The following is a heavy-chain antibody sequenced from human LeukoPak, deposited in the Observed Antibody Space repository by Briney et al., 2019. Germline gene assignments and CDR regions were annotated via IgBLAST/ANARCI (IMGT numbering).Heavy chain of an antibody. V-gene: IGHV3-9*01. D-gene: IGHD3-16*02. J-gene: IGHJ4*02. CDR1: GFTFDDYA. CDR3: AKEAEYRPAPFDY. CDR2: ISWNSGSI. Sequence: GGSLRLSCAASGFTFDDYAMNWVRQAPGKGLEWVSGISWNSGSIGYADSVKGRFTISRDNAKNSLYLQMNSLRAEDTALYYCAKEAEYRPAPFDYWGQGTLVTVSS.